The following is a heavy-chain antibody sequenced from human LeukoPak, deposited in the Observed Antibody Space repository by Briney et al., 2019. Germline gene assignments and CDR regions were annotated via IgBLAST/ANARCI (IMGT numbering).Heavy chain of an antibody. CDR3: ARIKTDSSGYYFGGSYQYYFDY. CDR2: IYYSGST. Sequence: SETLSLTCTVSGGSISSHYWSWIRQPPGKGLEWIGYIYYSGSTNYNPSLKSRVTISVDTSKNQFSLKLSPVTAADTAVYYCARIKTDSSGYYFGGSYQYYFDYWGQGTLVTVSS. J-gene: IGHJ4*02. CDR1: GGSISSHY. V-gene: IGHV4-59*11. D-gene: IGHD3-22*01.